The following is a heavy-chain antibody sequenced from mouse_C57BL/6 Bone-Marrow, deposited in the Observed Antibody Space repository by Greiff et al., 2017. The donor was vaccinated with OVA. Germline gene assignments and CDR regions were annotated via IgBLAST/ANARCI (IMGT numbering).Heavy chain of an antibody. J-gene: IGHJ3*01. Sequence: EVKVEESGGGLVQPGGSMKLSCVASGFTFSNYWMNWVRQSPEKGLEWVAQIRLKSDNYATHYAESVKGRFTISRDDSKSSVYLQMNNLWAEDTGIYYCTRGYDLFAYWGQGTLVTVSA. CDR1: GFTFSNYW. CDR2: IRLKSDNYAT. D-gene: IGHD2-2*01. V-gene: IGHV6-3*01. CDR3: TRGYDLFAY.